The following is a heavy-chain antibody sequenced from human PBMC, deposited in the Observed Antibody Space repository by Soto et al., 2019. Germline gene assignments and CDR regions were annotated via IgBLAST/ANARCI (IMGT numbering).Heavy chain of an antibody. Sequence: EVQLVESGGGLVKPGLSLRLSCAASGFTFRSYSMNWVIQAQGKVLEWVSSISSSSSYIYYADSVKARFTISRDNAKNSLYLQMNSLRAEDTAVYYCARAVGATAQYYFDYWGKGTLVTVSS. CDR1: GFTFRSYS. J-gene: IGHJ4*02. D-gene: IGHD1-26*01. CDR2: ISSSSSYI. CDR3: ARAVGATAQYYFDY. V-gene: IGHV3-21*01.